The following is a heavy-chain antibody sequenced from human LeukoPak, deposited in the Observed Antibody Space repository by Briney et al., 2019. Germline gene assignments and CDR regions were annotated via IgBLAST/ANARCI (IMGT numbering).Heavy chain of an antibody. CDR2: INPYSGGT. CDR3: ARGEDSSSSED. CDR1: GYTFTGYC. Sequence: GASVKVSCKASGYTFTGYCMHWVRQAPGQGLEWMGWINPYSGGTNYAQKFQGRVTMTRDTSISTAYMELSRLRSDDTAVYYCARGEDSSSSEDWGQGTLVTVSS. D-gene: IGHD6-6*01. J-gene: IGHJ4*02. V-gene: IGHV1-2*02.